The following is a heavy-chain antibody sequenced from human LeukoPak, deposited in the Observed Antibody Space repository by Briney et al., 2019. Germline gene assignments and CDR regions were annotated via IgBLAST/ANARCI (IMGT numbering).Heavy chain of an antibody. V-gene: IGHV4-59*01. J-gene: IGHJ6*03. Sequence: KPSETLSLTCTVSGGSISSYYWSWIRQPPGKGLEWIGYIYYSGSTNYNPSLKSRVTISVDTSKNQFSLKLSSVTAADTAVYYCARGVNLYYYYYYMDVWGKGTTVTVSS. D-gene: IGHD1-14*01. CDR3: ARGVNLYYYYYYMDV. CDR2: IYYSGST. CDR1: GGSISSYY.